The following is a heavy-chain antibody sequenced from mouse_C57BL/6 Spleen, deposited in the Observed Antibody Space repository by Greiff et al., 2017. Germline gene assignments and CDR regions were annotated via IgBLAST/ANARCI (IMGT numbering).Heavy chain of an antibody. CDR1: GFTFTDYY. D-gene: IGHD2-3*01. J-gene: IGHJ3*01. CDR3: ARWFLRAFAY. CDR2: INPNNGGT. V-gene: IGHV1-26*01. Sequence: EVQLLQSGPGLVKPGASVTISCTASGFTFTDYYMNWVKQTHGKSLEWIGDINPNNGGTSYNQTLKGKATFTVDKSSSTAYMVLRSLTSEDSAVYYCARWFLRAFAYWGQGTLVTVSA.